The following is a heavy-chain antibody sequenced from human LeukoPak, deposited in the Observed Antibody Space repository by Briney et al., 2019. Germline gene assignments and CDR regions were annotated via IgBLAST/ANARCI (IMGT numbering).Heavy chain of an antibody. CDR1: GGSISSSSYY. D-gene: IGHD3-16*02. CDR3: ARHDYLGELSLYPPEFDY. V-gene: IGHV4-39*01. J-gene: IGHJ4*02. Sequence: SGPTLVNPSQTLSLTCTVSGGSISSSSYYWGWIRQPPGKGLEWIGSIYYSGSTYYNPSLKSRVTISVDTSKNQFSLKLSSVTAADTAVYYCARHDYLGELSLYPPEFDYWGQGTLVTVSS. CDR2: IYYSGST.